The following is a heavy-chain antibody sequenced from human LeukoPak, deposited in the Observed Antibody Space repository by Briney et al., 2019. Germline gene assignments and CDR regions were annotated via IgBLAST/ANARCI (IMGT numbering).Heavy chain of an antibody. CDR3: ARDAYYDSSGYYGYDY. J-gene: IGHJ4*02. D-gene: IGHD3-22*01. CDR1: GGSISSSSYY. V-gene: IGHV4-39*07. CDR2: IYYSGST. Sequence: KASETLSLTCTVSGGSISSSSYYWGWIRQPPGKGLEWIGSIYYSGSTYYNPSLKSRVTISVDTSKNQFSLKLSSVTAADTAVYYCARDAYYDSSGYYGYDYWGQGTLVTVSS.